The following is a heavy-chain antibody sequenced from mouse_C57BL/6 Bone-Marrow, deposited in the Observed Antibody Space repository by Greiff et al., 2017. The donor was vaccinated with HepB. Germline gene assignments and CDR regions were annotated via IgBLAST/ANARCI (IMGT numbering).Heavy chain of an antibody. D-gene: IGHD2-2*01. V-gene: IGHV1-62-2*01. Sequence: VMLVESGAELVKPGASVKLSYKASGYTFTEYTIHWVKQRSGQGLEWIGWFYPGSGSIKYNEKFKDKATLTADKSSSTVYMELSRLTSEDSAVYFCARHEGRIYYGNDGWFAYWGQGTLVTVSA. J-gene: IGHJ3*01. CDR2: FYPGSGSI. CDR1: GYTFTEYT. CDR3: ARHEGRIYYGNDGWFAY.